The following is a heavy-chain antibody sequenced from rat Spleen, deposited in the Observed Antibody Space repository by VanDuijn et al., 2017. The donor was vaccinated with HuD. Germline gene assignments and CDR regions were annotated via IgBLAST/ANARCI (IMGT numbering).Heavy chain of an antibody. CDR3: ARPNYPGFNYFDY. Sequence: EVQLVESDGGLVQPGRSLKLSCAASGFTFSDYYMAWVRQGPTQGLEWVATIRYDGSSTYYRDSVKGRFTISRDNAKSTLYLQMDSLRSEDTATYYCARPNYPGFNYFDYWGQGVMVIVSS. J-gene: IGHJ2*01. D-gene: IGHD1-4*01. CDR1: GFTFSDYY. V-gene: IGHV5-29*01. CDR2: IRYDGSST.